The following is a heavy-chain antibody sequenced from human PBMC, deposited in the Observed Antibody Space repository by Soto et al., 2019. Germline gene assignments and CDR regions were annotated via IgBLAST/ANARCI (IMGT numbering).Heavy chain of an antibody. CDR1: GGTFSSYA. CDR2: IIPIFGTA. V-gene: IGHV1-69*13. J-gene: IGHJ6*02. Sequence: SVKVSCKASGGTFSSYAISWVRQAPGQGLEWMGGIIPIFGTANYAQKFQGRVTITADESTSTAYMELSSLRSEDTAVYYCSNGIVVVVAATPGYYYGTDFWGQGTMVTVSS. D-gene: IGHD2-15*01. CDR3: SNGIVVVVAATPGYYYGTDF.